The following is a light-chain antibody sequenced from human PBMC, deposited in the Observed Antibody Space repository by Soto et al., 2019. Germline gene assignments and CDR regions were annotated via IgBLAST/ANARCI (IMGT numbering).Light chain of an antibody. V-gene: IGLV2-23*03. CDR3: CSYAGSSTFGV. Sequence: SALTQPASESGSPGQSITISCTGTSSDVGSYNLVSWYQQHPGKAPKLMIYEGSKRPSGVSNRFSGSKSGNTASLTISGLQADDEADYYCCSYAGSSTFGVFGNGTKVTVL. J-gene: IGLJ1*01. CDR1: SSDVGSYNL. CDR2: EGS.